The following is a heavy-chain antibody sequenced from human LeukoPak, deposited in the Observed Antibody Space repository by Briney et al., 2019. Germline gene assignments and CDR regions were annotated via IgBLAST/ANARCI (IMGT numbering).Heavy chain of an antibody. Sequence: GRSLRLSCAASGFTFDDYAMHWVRQAPGKGLEWVSGIGWNSGSIGYADSVKGRFTISRDNAKNSLYLQMNSLRAEDTALYYCAKSRSDSSGFDYWGQGTLVTVSS. CDR1: GFTFDDYA. J-gene: IGHJ4*02. V-gene: IGHV3-9*01. CDR2: IGWNSGSI. D-gene: IGHD6-19*01. CDR3: AKSRSDSSGFDY.